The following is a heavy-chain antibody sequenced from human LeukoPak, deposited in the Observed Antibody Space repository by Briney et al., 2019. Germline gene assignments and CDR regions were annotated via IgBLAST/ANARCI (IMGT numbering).Heavy chain of an antibody. CDR3: ARDGQV. J-gene: IGHJ4*02. Sequence: GGSLRLSCAASGFTFNRHDMSWVRQAPGKGLEWVSSISISTYIYYADSVKGRFTISGDNAKNSLYLQMNSLRVEDTAVYYCARDGQVWGQGTLVTVSS. V-gene: IGHV3-21*01. CDR2: ISISTYI. CDR1: GFTFNRHD.